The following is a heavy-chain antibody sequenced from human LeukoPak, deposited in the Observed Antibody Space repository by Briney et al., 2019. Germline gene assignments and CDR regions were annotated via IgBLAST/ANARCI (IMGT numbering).Heavy chain of an antibody. CDR1: GYRLTSYW. Sequence: GESLKISCKGSGYRLTSYWIGWVRQMPGKGLEWMGIIFPGDSDTRYSPSFQGHVTISADKSISTAYLQWSSLKASDTAIYYCARRPVATNYYYGLDVWGQGTTVTVSS. CDR3: ARRPVATNYYYGLDV. D-gene: IGHD2-2*01. CDR2: IFPGDSDT. J-gene: IGHJ6*02. V-gene: IGHV5-51*01.